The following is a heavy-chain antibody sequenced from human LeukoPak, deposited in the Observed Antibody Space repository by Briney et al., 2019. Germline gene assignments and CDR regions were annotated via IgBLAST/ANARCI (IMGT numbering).Heavy chain of an antibody. D-gene: IGHD3-10*01. CDR1: GFSVSSIY. Sequence: GGSLRLSCAASGFSVSSIYMSWVRQAPGKGLEWVAVIYSGGTTYYADSVRGRFTISRDNSKNTLYLQMNSLRVADTSLYYCARDMGFGDLMGYWGQGTLVTVSS. CDR2: IYSGGTT. J-gene: IGHJ4*02. CDR3: ARDMGFGDLMGY. V-gene: IGHV3-53*01.